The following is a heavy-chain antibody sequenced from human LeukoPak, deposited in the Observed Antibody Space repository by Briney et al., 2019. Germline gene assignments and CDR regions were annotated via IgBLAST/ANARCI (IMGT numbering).Heavy chain of an antibody. CDR3: AKDRPESYDRSGISHMDV. D-gene: IGHD3-22*01. Sequence: RGCLRVSCAAPLYSLSSYAMSSVSHALGEGLEWVSTTRAGGVSTYYADTVKGRFTISRDTTKNTVYLQMNSLRAEDTAVYYCAKDRPESYDRSGISHMDVWGKGTTVTVSS. V-gene: IGHV3-23*01. J-gene: IGHJ6*03. CDR2: TRAGGVST. CDR1: LYSLSSYA.